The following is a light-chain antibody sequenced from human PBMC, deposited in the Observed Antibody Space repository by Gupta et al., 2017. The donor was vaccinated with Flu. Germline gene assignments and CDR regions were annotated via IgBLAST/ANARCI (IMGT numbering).Light chain of an antibody. J-gene: IGKJ4*02. CDR3: QQYYSYPLA. V-gene: IGKV1-12*01. CDR1: QVIYSQ. Sequence: IQLTPSPSSVSASAGDRVTVTCRASQVIYSQIGWYQQKPVKAPKLLMYPASTLQGGVPSRFSGSGSGTDYTLTITSLQPEDVATYYCQQYYSYPLAFGGGAKVEIK. CDR2: PAS.